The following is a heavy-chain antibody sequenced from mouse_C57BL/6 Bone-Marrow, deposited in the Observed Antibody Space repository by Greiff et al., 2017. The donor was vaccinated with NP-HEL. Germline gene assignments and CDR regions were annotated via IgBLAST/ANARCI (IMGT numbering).Heavy chain of an antibody. V-gene: IGHV5-17*01. D-gene: IGHD1-1*01. CDR2: ISSGSSTI. Sequence: EVKVVESGGGLVKPGGSLKLSCAASGFTFSDYGMHWVRQAPEKGLEWVAYISSGSSTIYYADTVKGRFTISRDNAKNTLFLQMTSLRSEDTAMYYCARGGLLLFAYWGQGTLVTVSA. J-gene: IGHJ3*01. CDR3: ARGGLLLFAY. CDR1: GFTFSDYG.